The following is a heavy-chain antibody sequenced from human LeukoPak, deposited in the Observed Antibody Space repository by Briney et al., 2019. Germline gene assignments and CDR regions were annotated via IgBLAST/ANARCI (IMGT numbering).Heavy chain of an antibody. CDR3: VKEQWGTTLLYYFDS. CDR1: GFTFSSYA. CDR2: ISSNGGST. J-gene: IGHJ4*02. D-gene: IGHD1-14*01. Sequence: GGSLRLSCSPAGFTFSSYATHWVRQAPGKGLEYVSAISSNGGSTYYADSVKGRFTISRDNSKNKLYLQSGRLRVEDTAVYYCVKEQWGTTLLYYFDSWGQGTLVTVSS. V-gene: IGHV3-64D*09.